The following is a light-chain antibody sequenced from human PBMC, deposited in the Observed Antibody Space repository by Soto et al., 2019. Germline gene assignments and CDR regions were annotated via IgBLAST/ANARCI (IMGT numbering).Light chain of an antibody. CDR3: IQTLESPT. CDR1: RSLLKANGYTY. V-gene: IGKV2-28*01. Sequence: DIVMTQSPLSLTVTPGEPASISCRSSRSLLKANGYTYFHWFLQKPGQSPQLLIYLGYNRAPGVPDRFSGAGLGTDFTLEIRRVEAEDVGVYYCIQTLESPTFGQGTKVEIK. J-gene: IGKJ1*01. CDR2: LGY.